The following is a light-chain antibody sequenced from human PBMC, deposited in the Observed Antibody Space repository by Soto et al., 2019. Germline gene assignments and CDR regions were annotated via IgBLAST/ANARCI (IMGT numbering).Light chain of an antibody. CDR3: QQYNSYSLT. CDR2: KAS. CDR1: QTISSW. V-gene: IGKV1-5*03. Sequence: IQVTQSPSSLSASVGDRVTITCRASQTISSWLAWYQQKPGKAPKLLIYKASTLKSGVPSRFSGSGSGTEFTLTISSLQPGDFATYYCQQYNSYSLTFGQGTKVDIK. J-gene: IGKJ1*01.